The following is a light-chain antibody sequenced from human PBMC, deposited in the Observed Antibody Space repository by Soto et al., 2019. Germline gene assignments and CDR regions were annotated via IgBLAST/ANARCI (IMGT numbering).Light chain of an antibody. CDR2: AAS. J-gene: IGKJ1*01. Sequence: EIKVNLTPSAVSGFVEDRVTITCRASQTISSWLAWYQQKPGKAPKLLIYAASSLQSGVPSRFSGSGSGTDFTLSISSLQPEDFAPSDGQQSYSTWTFGQGTKVDIK. V-gene: IGKV1-39*01. CDR1: QTISSW. CDR3: QQSYSTWT.